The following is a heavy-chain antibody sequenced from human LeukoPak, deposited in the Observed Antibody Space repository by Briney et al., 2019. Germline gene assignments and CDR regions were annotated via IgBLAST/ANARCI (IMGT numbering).Heavy chain of an antibody. Sequence: PGGSLRLSCVASGFIVSNNYMSWVRQAPGKGLEWVSGISWNSGSIGYADSVKGRFTISRDNAKNSLYLQMNSLRAEDTALYYCAKDMGGSGSYPFDYWGQGTLVTVSS. J-gene: IGHJ4*02. D-gene: IGHD3-10*01. CDR3: AKDMGGSGSYPFDY. CDR1: GFIVSNNY. V-gene: IGHV3-9*01. CDR2: ISWNSGSI.